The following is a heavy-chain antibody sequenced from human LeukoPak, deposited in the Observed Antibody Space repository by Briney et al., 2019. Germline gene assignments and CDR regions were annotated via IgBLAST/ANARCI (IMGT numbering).Heavy chain of an antibody. CDR2: ISSSSSYI. Sequence: GGSLRLSCAASGFTFSSYSMNWVRQAPGKGLEWVSSISSSSSYIYYADSVKGRFTISRDNAKNSLYLQMNSLRAEDTAVYYCARSHSPPPYCSSTSCYPVRSMDVWGKGTTVTVSS. D-gene: IGHD2-2*01. CDR3: ARSHSPPPYCSSTSCYPVRSMDV. J-gene: IGHJ6*04. CDR1: GFTFSSYS. V-gene: IGHV3-21*01.